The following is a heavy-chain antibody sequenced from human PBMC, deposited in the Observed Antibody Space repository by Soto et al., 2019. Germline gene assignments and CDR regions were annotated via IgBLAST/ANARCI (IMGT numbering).Heavy chain of an antibody. V-gene: IGHV3-30-3*01. CDR2: ISYDGSNK. Sequence: QVQLVESGGGVVQPGRSLRLSCAASGFTFSSYAMHWVRQAPGKGLEWVAVISYDGSNKYYADSVKGRFTISRDNSKNTLYLQMNSLRAEDTAVYYCARGWTVGFDYWGQGTLVTVSS. J-gene: IGHJ4*02. D-gene: IGHD4-17*01. CDR3: ARGWTVGFDY. CDR1: GFTFSSYA.